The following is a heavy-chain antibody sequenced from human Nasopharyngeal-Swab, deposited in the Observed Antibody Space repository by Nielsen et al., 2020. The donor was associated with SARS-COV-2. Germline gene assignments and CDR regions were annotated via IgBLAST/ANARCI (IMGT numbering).Heavy chain of an antibody. CDR2: ISSNGGST. CDR3: VKFLASSGDYYYYGMDV. V-gene: IGHV3-64D*08. J-gene: IGHJ6*02. D-gene: IGHD3-22*01. Sequence: WIRQHPGKRMESVSAISSNGGSTYYADAVKGRFTISRDNSKNTLYLQMSSLRAEDTAVYYCVKFLASSGDYYYYGMDVWGQGTTVTVSS.